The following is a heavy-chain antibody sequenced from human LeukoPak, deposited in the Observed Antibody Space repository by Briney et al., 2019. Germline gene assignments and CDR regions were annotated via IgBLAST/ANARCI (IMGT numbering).Heavy chain of an antibody. CDR3: ARRRWLQFGYFDY. CDR2: INHSGST. V-gene: IGHV4-34*01. CDR1: GGSFSGYY. Sequence: PSETLSLTLAVYGGSFSGYYWSWIRQPPGKGLEWIGEINHSGSTNYNPSLKSRVTISVDTSKNQFSLKLSSVTAADTAVYYCARRRWLQFGYFDYWGQGTLVTVSS. J-gene: IGHJ4*02. D-gene: IGHD5-24*01.